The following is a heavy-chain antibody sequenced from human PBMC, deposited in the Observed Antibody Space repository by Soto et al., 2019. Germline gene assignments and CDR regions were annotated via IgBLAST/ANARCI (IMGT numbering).Heavy chain of an antibody. CDR2: ISDPGTST. J-gene: IGHJ3*01. V-gene: IGHV3-23*01. Sequence: GGSLRLSRAASGFTFGNYAMNWVRQAPGKGLEWISSISDPGTSTYYANSVKGRFSMSRDNSKNTLFLQMNRLRADDTAVYFCAKSLVTPSDAFDLWGRGTLVTVSS. CDR3: AKSLVTPSDAFDL. D-gene: IGHD2-21*02. CDR1: GFTFGNYA.